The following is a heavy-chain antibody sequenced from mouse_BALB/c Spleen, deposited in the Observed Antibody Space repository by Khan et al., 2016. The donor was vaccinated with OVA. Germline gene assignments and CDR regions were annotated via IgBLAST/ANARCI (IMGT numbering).Heavy chain of an antibody. D-gene: IGHD1-1*01. V-gene: IGHV1-31*01. J-gene: IGHJ3*01. CDR2: IDPFNGGS. CDR1: GYSFTSYY. Sequence: VQLQQSGPELMKPGASVKISCKASGYSFTSYYIHWVKQSHGKTLEWIGYIDPFNGGSTYNQKFKVKATLTVDKSSNTAYMHLTSLTSEDSAVYYCARHGSTSCLPYWGQGTLVTVSA. CDR3: ARHGSTSCLPY.